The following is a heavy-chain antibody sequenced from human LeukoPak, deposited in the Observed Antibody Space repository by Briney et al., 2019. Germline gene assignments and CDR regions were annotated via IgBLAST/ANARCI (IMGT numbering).Heavy chain of an antibody. D-gene: IGHD2-2*01. V-gene: IGHV4-34*01. J-gene: IGHJ5*02. CDR2: INHSGST. CDR1: GGCFSGYY. Sequence: PSETLSLTCAVYGGCFSGYYWSWIRQPPGKGLEWIGEINHSGSTNYNPSLKSRVTISVDTSKNQFSLKLSSVTAADSAVYYCARVLGYQRGAWFDPWGQGTLVTVSS. CDR3: ARVLGYQRGAWFDP.